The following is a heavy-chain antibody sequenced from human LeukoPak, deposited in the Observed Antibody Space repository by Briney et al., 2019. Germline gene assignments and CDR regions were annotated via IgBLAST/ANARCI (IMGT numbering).Heavy chain of an antibody. CDR2: IASDWSST. J-gene: IGHJ4*02. Sequence: GGSLRLSCAASRFTLSSYWMNWVRQDPGKGLVWVSRIASDWSSTTYADSVKGRFSISRDNAKNTLYLQMNSLRVEDTAVYYCARGRPHGNDYWGQGTLVTVSS. D-gene: IGHD4-23*01. CDR3: ARGRPHGNDY. CDR1: RFTLSSYW. V-gene: IGHV3-74*01.